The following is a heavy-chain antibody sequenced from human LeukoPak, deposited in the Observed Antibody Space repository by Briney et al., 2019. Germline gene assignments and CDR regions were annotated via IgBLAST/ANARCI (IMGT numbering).Heavy chain of an antibody. CDR3: ATETNGRHYDY. D-gene: IGHD1-14*01. V-gene: IGHV3-21*06. J-gene: IGHJ4*02. CDR1: GLTFSTSG. CDR2: IGPTGFDR. Sequence: GGSLRLSCTTSGLTFSTSGFNWVRQAPGKGLEWVASIGPTGFDRYHADSIKGRFTISRDNANNFLYLQMNSLRAEDTAVYYCATETNGRHYDYWGQGTLLTVSS.